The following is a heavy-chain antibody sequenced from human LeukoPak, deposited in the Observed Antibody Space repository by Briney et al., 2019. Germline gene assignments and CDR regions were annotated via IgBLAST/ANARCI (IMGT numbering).Heavy chain of an antibody. V-gene: IGHV3-53*01. CDR1: GFIVSSNY. D-gene: IGHD1-7*01. Sequence: PGGSLRLSCAASGFIVSSNYMNWVRQAPGKGLEWVSVIYSGGSTFYADSVKGRFTISRDNSKNTLYLQMNSLRAEDTAVYYCARGTGTYYYYYMDVWGKGTTVTVSS. J-gene: IGHJ6*03. CDR2: IYSGGST. CDR3: ARGTGTYYYYYMDV.